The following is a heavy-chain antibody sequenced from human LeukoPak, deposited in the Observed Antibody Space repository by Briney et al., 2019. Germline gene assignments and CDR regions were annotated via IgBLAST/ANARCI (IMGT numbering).Heavy chain of an antibody. J-gene: IGHJ6*03. D-gene: IGHD2-2*01. V-gene: IGHV4-39*07. CDR3: ARGLVATDSHYYMDV. Sequence: SPSETLSLTCTVSGGSISSSSYYWGWIRQPPGKGLEWIGNIYRSGNTYCNPSLKSRVTISVDTSRNRFSLKVSSVTAADTGEYYCARGLVATDSHYYMDVWGKGTTVTVSS. CDR1: GGSISSSSYY. CDR2: IYRSGNT.